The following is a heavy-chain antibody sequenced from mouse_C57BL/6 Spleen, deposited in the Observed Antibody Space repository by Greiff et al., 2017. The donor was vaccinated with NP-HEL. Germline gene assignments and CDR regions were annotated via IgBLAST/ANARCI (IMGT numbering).Heavy chain of an antibody. D-gene: IGHD1-1*01. CDR2: INPSSGYT. J-gene: IGHJ3*01. V-gene: IGHV1-4*01. CDR1: GYTFTSYT. Sequence: VKLQESGAELARPGASVKMSCKASGYTFTSYTMHWVKQRPGQGLEWIGYINPSSGYTKYNQKFKDKATLTADKSSSTAYMQLSSLTSEDSAVYYCARWITTVEGFAYWGQGTLVTVSA. CDR3: ARWITTVEGFAY.